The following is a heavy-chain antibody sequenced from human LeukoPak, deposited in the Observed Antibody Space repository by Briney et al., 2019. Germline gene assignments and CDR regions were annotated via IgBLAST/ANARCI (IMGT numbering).Heavy chain of an antibody. J-gene: IGHJ1*01. D-gene: IGHD3-22*01. CDR3: ARQHYYYDSSGPEYFQH. Sequence: GGSLRLSCAASGFTVSSNYMSWVRQAPGKGLEWVSVIYSGGSTYYADSVKGRFTISRDNSKNTLYLQMNSLRAEDTAVYYYARQHYYYDSSGPEYFQHWGQGTLVTVSS. V-gene: IGHV3-53*01. CDR2: IYSGGST. CDR1: GFTVSSNY.